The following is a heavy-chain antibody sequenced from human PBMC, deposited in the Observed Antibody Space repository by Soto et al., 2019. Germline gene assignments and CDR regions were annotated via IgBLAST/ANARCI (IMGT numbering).Heavy chain of an antibody. J-gene: IGHJ2*01. D-gene: IGHD6-13*01. CDR2: IIPIFGTA. V-gene: IGHV1-69*01. Sequence: QVQLVQSGAEVKKPGSSVKVSCKASGGTFSSYAISWVRQAPGQGLEWMGGIIPIFGTANYAQKFQGRVTITADESRSTGCRELSSLRSENRAVDYYARPPKQQLVQSVKVDLWGRCTLVT. CDR3: ARPPKQQLVQSVKVDL. CDR1: GGTFSSYA.